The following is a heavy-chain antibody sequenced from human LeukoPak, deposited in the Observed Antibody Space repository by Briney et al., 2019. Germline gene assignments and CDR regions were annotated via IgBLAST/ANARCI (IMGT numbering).Heavy chain of an antibody. J-gene: IGHJ4*02. V-gene: IGHV3-23*01. Sequence: GGSLRLSCAASGFTFNNFGMSSVRQAPGKGLEWVSAISGSGGSTYYADSVKGRFTISRDNSKNTLYLQMNSLRAEDTAVYYCATSLTYYYDSSGYSYWGQGTLVTVSS. D-gene: IGHD3-22*01. CDR2: ISGSGGST. CDR3: ATSLTYYYDSSGYSY. CDR1: GFTFNNFG.